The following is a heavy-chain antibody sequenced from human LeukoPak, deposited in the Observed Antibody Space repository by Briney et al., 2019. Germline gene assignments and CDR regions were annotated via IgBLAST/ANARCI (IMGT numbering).Heavy chain of an antibody. J-gene: IGHJ4*02. CDR1: GFTFTNYF. CDR3: ARGDALVREVPEYYYDY. V-gene: IGHV1-2*02. Sequence: ASVKVSCKASGFTFTNYFLHWVRHTPGQGLEWMAYINSKTGATTYAQKFLGRVTLTPDTSISTTYMDLSRLTSGDTAVYYCARGDALVREVPEYYYDYWGQGTLVTVSS. D-gene: IGHD3-10*01. CDR2: INSKTGAT.